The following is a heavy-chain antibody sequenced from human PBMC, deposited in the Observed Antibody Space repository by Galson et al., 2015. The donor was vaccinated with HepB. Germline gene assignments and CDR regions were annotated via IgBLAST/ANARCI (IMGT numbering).Heavy chain of an antibody. Sequence: TLSLTCIVSGGSIRSGGYYWSWIRQHPGKGLEWIGYIYYSGTTYYNPFLKSRVTISIDTSKSQFSLKLESVTAADTAVYYCARAYCSGGSCPQENKFDPWGQGTLVTVSS. V-gene: IGHV4-31*03. D-gene: IGHD2-15*01. J-gene: IGHJ5*02. CDR1: GGSIRSGGYY. CDR2: IYYSGTT. CDR3: ARAYCSGGSCPQENKFDP.